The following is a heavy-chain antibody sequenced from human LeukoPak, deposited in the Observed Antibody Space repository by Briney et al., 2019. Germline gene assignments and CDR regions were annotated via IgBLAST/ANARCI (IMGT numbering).Heavy chain of an antibody. CDR1: GFTVRSNY. V-gene: IGHV3-53*01. CDR2: IYSDGTT. Sequence: PGGSLRLSCVVSGFTVRSNYMSWVRQAPGKGLECVSIIYSDGTTYYADSVKGRFTISRDNSENTLYLQMNSLRAEDTAMYYCTRDQYSSFHFGYWGQGTLVTVSS. CDR3: TRDQYSSFHFGY. J-gene: IGHJ4*02. D-gene: IGHD3-22*01.